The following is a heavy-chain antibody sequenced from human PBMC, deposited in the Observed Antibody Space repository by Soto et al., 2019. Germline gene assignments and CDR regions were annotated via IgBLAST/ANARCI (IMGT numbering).Heavy chain of an antibody. V-gene: IGHV4-31*02. CDR3: ARVLCSSTTGYFPDWFDH. J-gene: IGHJ5*02. CDR2: IYYSGSA. CDR1: GGSISSGANY. D-gene: IGHD2-2*01. Sequence: SETLSLTCTVSGGSISSGANYWSWVRQGPGKGLEWIGNIYYSGSAYYNPSLKSRLTMSVDTSKNSFSLKLTSVPAADTAVYYCARVLCSSTTGYFPDWFDHWGQGTLVTVSS.